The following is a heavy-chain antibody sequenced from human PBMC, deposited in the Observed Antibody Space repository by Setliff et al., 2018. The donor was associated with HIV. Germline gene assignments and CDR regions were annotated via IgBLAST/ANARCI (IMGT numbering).Heavy chain of an antibody. J-gene: IGHJ4*02. Sequence: ASVKVSCKASGYTFTDYFMHWVRQAPGQGLEWMGWISPNNGDKNIPQRFRGRVTMTRDTSISTAYLELNGLRSDDTSMYYCARQLSNSLDFWGQGALVTVSS. CDR3: ARQLSNSLDF. D-gene: IGHD7-27*01. CDR1: GYTFTDYF. CDR2: ISPNNGDK. V-gene: IGHV1-2*02.